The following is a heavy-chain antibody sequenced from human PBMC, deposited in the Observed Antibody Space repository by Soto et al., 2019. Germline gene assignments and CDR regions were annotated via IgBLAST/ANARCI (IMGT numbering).Heavy chain of an antibody. Sequence: PGGSLRLSDAASDFPFSTYAVSWVRQAPGKGLEWVSTISRSGGSTCYSYCVNGRFTISRDNSKNTRDLQINSLRAEDTAVYYCVKDADAYCTNGLCPEFDFGRPGALVTV. CDR2: ISRSGGST. CDR1: DFPFSTYA. CDR3: VKDADAYCTNGLCPEFDF. V-gene: IGHV3-23*01. J-gene: IGHJ4*02. D-gene: IGHD2-8*01.